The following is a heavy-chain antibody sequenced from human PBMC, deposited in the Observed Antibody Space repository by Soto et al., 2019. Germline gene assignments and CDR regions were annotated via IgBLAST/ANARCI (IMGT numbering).Heavy chain of an antibody. J-gene: IGHJ4*02. CDR3: ARDTYYYDSSGYYYYFDY. CDR1: GFTFSSYS. CDR2: ISSSSTI. Sequence: GGSLRLSCAASGFTFSSYSMNWVRQAPGKGLEWVSYISSSSTIYYADSVKDRFTISRDNAKNSLYLQMNSLRDEDTAVYYCARDTYYYDSSGYYYYFDYWGQGTLVTVSS. D-gene: IGHD3-22*01. V-gene: IGHV3-48*02.